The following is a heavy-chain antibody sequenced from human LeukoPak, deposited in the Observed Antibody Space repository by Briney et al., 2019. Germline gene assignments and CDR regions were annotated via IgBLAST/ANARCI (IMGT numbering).Heavy chain of an antibody. D-gene: IGHD1-1*01. J-gene: IGHJ4*02. CDR1: GFTFSRHG. CDR2: VSDDGGTG. V-gene: IGHV3-30*18. CDR3: TKEAATGSRYSFDY. Sequence: PGGSLRFSCAASGFTFSRHGMHWVRQAPGKGLEWVAVVSDDGGTGYYAESVKGRFTIARDNSRNTLYLQMTSLRPDDTAVFYCTKEAATGSRYSFDYWGQGTLVTVSS.